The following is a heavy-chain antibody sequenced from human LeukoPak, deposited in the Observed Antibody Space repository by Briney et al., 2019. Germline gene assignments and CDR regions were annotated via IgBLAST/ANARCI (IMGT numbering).Heavy chain of an antibody. V-gene: IGHV3-11*01. CDR3: ARCRDGYNTYYFDY. J-gene: IGHJ4*02. Sequence: GGSLRLSCAASGFTFSDYYMSWIRQAPGKGLEWVSYISSSGSTIYYADSVKGRFTISRDNAKNSLYLRMNSLRAEDTAVYYCARCRDGYNTYYFDYWGQGTLVTVSS. CDR1: GFTFSDYY. D-gene: IGHD5-24*01. CDR2: ISSSGSTI.